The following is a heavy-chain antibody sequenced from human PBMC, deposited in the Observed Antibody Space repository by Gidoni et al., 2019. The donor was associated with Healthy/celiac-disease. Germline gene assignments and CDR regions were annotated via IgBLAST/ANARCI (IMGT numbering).Heavy chain of an antibody. V-gene: IGHV3-43*02. CDR3: AKDIGYFDWLNWFDP. D-gene: IGHD3-9*01. J-gene: IGHJ5*02. CDR2: ISGDGGST. Sequence: EVQLVESGGGVVQPGGSLRLSCSASGFTFDAYAMHWFRQAPGKGLEWVSLISGDGGSTYYADSVKGRFTISRDNSKNSLYLQMNSLRTEDTALYYCAKDIGYFDWLNWFDPWGQGTLVTVSS. CDR1: GFTFDAYA.